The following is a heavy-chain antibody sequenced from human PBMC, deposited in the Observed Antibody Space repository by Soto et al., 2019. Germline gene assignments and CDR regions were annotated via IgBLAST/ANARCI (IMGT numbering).Heavy chain of an antibody. D-gene: IGHD1-1*01. CDR3: GTSVGSSILPLDFDY. V-gene: IGHV4-34*01. Sequence: PSETLSLTCAVYGGSFSGYYWSWIRQPPGKGLEWIGEINHSGSTNYNPSLKSRVTISVDTSKNQFSLKLSSVTAADTAVYYCGTSVGSSILPLDFDYRGQGTLVTVSS. CDR1: GGSFSGYY. CDR2: INHSGST. J-gene: IGHJ4*02.